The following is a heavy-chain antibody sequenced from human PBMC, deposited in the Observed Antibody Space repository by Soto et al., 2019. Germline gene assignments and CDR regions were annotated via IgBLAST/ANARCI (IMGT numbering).Heavy chain of an antibody. Sequence: SETLSLTCTVSGGSVSTDPYYWSWIRQPPGKGLEWIGYIDYSGRTKYNPSLKSRVTISVETSKNQFSLNLSSVTAADTAVFYCATLGYYDRSGHTAFDPWGQGTLVTVSS. CDR1: GGSVSTDPYY. CDR2: IDYSGRT. CDR3: ATLGYYDRSGHTAFDP. V-gene: IGHV4-61*01. J-gene: IGHJ5*02. D-gene: IGHD3-22*01.